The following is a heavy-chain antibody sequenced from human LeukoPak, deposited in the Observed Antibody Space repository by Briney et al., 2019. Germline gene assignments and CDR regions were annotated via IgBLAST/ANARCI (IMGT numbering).Heavy chain of an antibody. D-gene: IGHD2-21*01. CDR2: ISTSGTAV. CDR3: ATDPRLLIY. CDR1: GFTFSDYY. J-gene: IGHJ4*01. V-gene: IGHV3-11*04. Sequence: PGGSLRLSCAASGFTFSDYYMSWIRQAPGKGLEWVSYISTSGTAVYYADSVKGRFTISRDNAKNSLSLQMSSLTAEDTAVYYCATDPRLLIYWGHGTLVTVSS.